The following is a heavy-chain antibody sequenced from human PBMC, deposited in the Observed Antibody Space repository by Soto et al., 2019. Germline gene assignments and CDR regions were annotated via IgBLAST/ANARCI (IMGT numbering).Heavy chain of an antibody. CDR1: GGSISSSSYY. CDR2: IYYSGST. D-gene: IGHD1-26*01. V-gene: IGHV4-39*01. CDR3: ARPYSGSYLDAFDI. Sequence: KTSETLSLTCTVSGGSISSSSYYWGWIRQPPGKGLEWIGSIYYSGSTYYNPSLKSRVTISVDTSKNQFSLKLSSVTAADTAVYYCARPYSGSYLDAFDIWGQGTMVTVSS. J-gene: IGHJ3*02.